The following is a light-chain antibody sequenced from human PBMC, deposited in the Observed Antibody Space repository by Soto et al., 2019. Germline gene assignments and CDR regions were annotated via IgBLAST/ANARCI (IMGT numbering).Light chain of an antibody. V-gene: IGKV1-33*01. CDR1: QDISNY. J-gene: IGKJ4*01. Sequence: DIQMTQSPSSLSASVGDRVTITCQASQDISNYLNWYQQKPGKAPKLLIFDASNVETGVPSRFSGSGSGTDFTFTIHSLQPEDAATYYWQQYEDLPLTCGGGTKVGIK. CDR2: DAS. CDR3: QQYEDLPLT.